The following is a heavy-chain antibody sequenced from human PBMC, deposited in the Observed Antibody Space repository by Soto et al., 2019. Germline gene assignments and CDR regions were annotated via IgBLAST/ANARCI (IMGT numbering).Heavy chain of an antibody. D-gene: IGHD2-15*01. J-gene: IGHJ4*02. CDR1: GGSISSYY. Sequence: QVQLQESGPGLVKPSETLSLTCPVSGGSISSYYWSWIRQPPGKGLEWIGYIYYSGSTNYNPSLKSRVTISVDTSKIQCSLTLNSVTAADTAVYFCARSGGSLDYWGQGTLVTVSS. CDR2: IYYSGST. CDR3: ARSGGSLDY. V-gene: IGHV4-59*01.